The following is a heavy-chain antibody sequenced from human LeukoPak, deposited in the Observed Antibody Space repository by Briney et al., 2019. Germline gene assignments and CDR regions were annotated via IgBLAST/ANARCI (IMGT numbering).Heavy chain of an antibody. CDR1: GFIFSSYS. Sequence: GGSLRLSCAASGFIFSSYSMNWVRQAPGKGLEWVSYISSSSSTIYYADSVKGRFTISRDNAKNSLYLQMNSLRAEDTALYYCVRRGNRWGDYWGQGTLVTVSS. J-gene: IGHJ4*02. CDR2: ISSSSSTI. D-gene: IGHD3-16*01. CDR3: VRRGNRWGDY. V-gene: IGHV3-48*04.